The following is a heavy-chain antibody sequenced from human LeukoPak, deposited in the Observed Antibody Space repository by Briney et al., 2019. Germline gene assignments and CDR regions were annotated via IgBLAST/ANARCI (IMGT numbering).Heavy chain of an antibody. CDR2: INHSGST. D-gene: IGHD1-1*01. J-gene: IGHJ4*02. CDR3: ARGAYNWNRRADFDY. CDR1: GGSISSYY. V-gene: IGHV4-34*01. Sequence: SETLSLTCTVSGGSISSYYWSWIRQPPGKGLEWIGEINHSGSTNYNPSLKRRVTISVDTSKNQFSLKLSSVTAADTAVYYCARGAYNWNRRADFDYWGQGTLVTVSS.